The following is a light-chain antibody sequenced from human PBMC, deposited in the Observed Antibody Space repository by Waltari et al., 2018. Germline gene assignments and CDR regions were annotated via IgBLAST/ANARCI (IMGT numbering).Light chain of an antibody. CDR1: QSVNGD. Sequence: VMTQSPATLSVSPGARATLSCRASQSVNGDLAWYQQRPGQAPRLLIHDASTRATGIPVRFSGSGSGTEFTLTISSLQSEDSAIYCCQQYNNWPPTFGGGTKVEIK. CDR3: QQYNNWPPT. V-gene: IGKV3-15*01. CDR2: DAS. J-gene: IGKJ4*01.